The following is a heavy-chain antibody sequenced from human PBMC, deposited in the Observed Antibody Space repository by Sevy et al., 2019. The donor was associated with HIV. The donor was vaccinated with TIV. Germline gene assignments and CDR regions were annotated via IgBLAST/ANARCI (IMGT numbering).Heavy chain of an antibody. Sequence: GGSLRLSCAASGFTFSSYSMNWVRHAPGKGLEWVAVISYDGRNNKYNVDSVKGRFTISRDNSKNTLFLQMNSLRAEDSAIYYCARDRGEILHSAFDYWGQGTLVTVSS. J-gene: IGHJ4*02. D-gene: IGHD3-16*01. CDR1: GFTFSSYS. CDR2: ISYDGRNNK. V-gene: IGHV3-30*03. CDR3: ARDRGEILHSAFDY.